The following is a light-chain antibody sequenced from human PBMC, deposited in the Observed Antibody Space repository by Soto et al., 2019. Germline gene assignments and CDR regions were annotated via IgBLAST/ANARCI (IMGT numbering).Light chain of an antibody. Sequence: SYELTQPPSVSVAPEKTATITCGGNNIGNKRVHWYRQKPGQAPVLLISYDSDRPSGIPERFSGSNSENTATLTISRVEAGDEGDYYCQVWDIMTDNYVFGSGTKLT. V-gene: IGLV3-21*04. CDR3: QVWDIMTDNYV. CDR1: NIGNKR. CDR2: YDS. J-gene: IGLJ1*01.